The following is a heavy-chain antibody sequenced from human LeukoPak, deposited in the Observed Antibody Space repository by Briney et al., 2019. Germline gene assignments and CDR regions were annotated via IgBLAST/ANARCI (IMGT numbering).Heavy chain of an antibody. V-gene: IGHV4-30-2*01. CDR2: IYHSGST. J-gene: IGHJ3*02. CDR1: GGSFSGYS. CDR3: ARGTEMATGTDAFDI. Sequence: SETLSLTCAVYGGSFSGYSWSWIRQPPGKGLEWIGYIYHSGSTYYNPSLKSRVTISVDRSKNQFSLKLSSVTAADTAVYYCARGTEMATGTDAFDIWGQGTMVTVSS. D-gene: IGHD5-24*01.